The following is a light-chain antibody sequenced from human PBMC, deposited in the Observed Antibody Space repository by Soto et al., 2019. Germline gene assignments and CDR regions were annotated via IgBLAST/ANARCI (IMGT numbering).Light chain of an antibody. Sequence: EVILTQSPDTLSLCPGERATLSCRASQTVSSNYFAWCQQRPGQAPRLLIYGASTRAAGIPDRFSGSGSGTDFTLTITRLEPEDSAVYFCQQYTGPPTTFGQGTRLEIK. V-gene: IGKV3-20*01. CDR1: QTVSSNY. CDR3: QQYTGPPTT. J-gene: IGKJ5*01. CDR2: GAS.